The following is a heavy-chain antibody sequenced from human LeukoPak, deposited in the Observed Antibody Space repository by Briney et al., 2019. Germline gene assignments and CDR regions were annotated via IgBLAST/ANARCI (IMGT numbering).Heavy chain of an antibody. Sequence: PGRSLRLSCAASGFTFSSYAMHWVRQAPGKGLEWVAVISYDGSNKYYADSVKGRFTISRDNSKNTLYLQMNSLRAEDTAVYYCARDPNYDFWSGYRYYYYYYGMDVWGQGTTVTVSS. V-gene: IGHV3-30-3*01. D-gene: IGHD3-3*01. CDR1: GFTFSSYA. CDR2: ISYDGSNK. CDR3: ARDPNYDFWSGYRYYYYYYGMDV. J-gene: IGHJ6*02.